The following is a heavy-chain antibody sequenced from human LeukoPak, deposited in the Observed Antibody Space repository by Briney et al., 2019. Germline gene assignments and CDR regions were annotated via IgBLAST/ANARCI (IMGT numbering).Heavy chain of an antibody. Sequence: SETLSLTCTVSGGSISSYYWSWIRQPPGKGLEWIGYNYNSGSTSYNPSLKSRVTISVDTSKNQFSLKLSSVTAADTAVYYCARAGYQPFDYWGQGTLVTVSS. CDR1: GGSISSYY. J-gene: IGHJ4*02. CDR2: NYNSGST. V-gene: IGHV4-59*01. CDR3: ARAGYQPFDY. D-gene: IGHD3-9*01.